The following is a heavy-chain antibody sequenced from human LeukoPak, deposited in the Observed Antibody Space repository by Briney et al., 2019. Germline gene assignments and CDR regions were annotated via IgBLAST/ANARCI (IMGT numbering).Heavy chain of an antibody. D-gene: IGHD3-22*01. CDR1: GFTFSSYG. V-gene: IGHV3-23*01. Sequence: GGSLRLSCAASGFTFSSYGMSWVRQAPGKGLEWVSAISGSGGSTYYADSVKGRFTISRDNSKNTLYLQMNSLRAEDTAVYYCAKDPANSYDSSGYYPYYLDYWGQGTLVTVSS. J-gene: IGHJ4*02. CDR2: ISGSGGST. CDR3: AKDPANSYDSSGYYPYYLDY.